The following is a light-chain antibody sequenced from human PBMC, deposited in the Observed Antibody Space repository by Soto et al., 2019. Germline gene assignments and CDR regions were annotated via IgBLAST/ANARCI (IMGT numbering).Light chain of an antibody. Sequence: QSVLTQPPSASGSPGQSVTITCTGTSSDVGAYNYVSWYQQHPGKAPKLIIFEINKRPSGVPDRFSGSKSGNTASLTVSGLQAEDEADYYCSSYAGSNIYVFGGGTQLTVL. CDR3: SSYAGSNIYV. CDR2: EIN. V-gene: IGLV2-8*01. J-gene: IGLJ7*01. CDR1: SSDVGAYNY.